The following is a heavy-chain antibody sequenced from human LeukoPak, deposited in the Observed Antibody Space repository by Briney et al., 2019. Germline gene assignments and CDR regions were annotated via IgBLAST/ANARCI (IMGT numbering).Heavy chain of an antibody. J-gene: IGHJ4*02. Sequence: GASVKVSCKASGDTFSSYAISWVRQAPGQGLEWMGRIIPIFGTANYAQKFQGRVTITTDESTSTAYMELSSLRSEDTAVYYCAREILAGSYRRGIDYWGQGTLVTVSS. CDR2: IIPIFGTA. CDR1: GDTFSSYA. D-gene: IGHD3-16*02. V-gene: IGHV1-69*05. CDR3: AREILAGSYRRGIDY.